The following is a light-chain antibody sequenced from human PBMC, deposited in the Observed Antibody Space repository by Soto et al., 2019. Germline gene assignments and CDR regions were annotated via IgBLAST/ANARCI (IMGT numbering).Light chain of an antibody. CDR3: QQYGSSLFT. V-gene: IGKV3-20*01. J-gene: IGKJ3*01. CDR2: GTS. CDR1: QSVSSKY. Sequence: DIVLTQSPGTLSLSPWERATLSCRASQSVSSKYLAWYQQKPGQPPRVLIYGTSIRATGIPERFSGGGSGTDFTLTITRLESEDFAVYYCQQYGSSLFTFGPGTKVDFK.